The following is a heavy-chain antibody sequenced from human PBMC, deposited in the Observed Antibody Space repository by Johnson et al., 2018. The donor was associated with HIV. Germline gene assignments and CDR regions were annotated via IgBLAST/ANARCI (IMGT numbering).Heavy chain of an antibody. CDR2: ISYDGSNK. D-gene: IGHD1-26*01. V-gene: IGHV3-30-3*01. CDR1: GFTFDDYA. CDR3: ATLIYRSDAFDI. J-gene: IGHJ3*02. Sequence: VQLVESGGGLVQPGRSLRLSCAASGFTFDDYAMHWVRQAPGTGLEWVAVISYDGSNKYYADSVKGRFTISRDNSKNSLYLQMNSLRAEDTALYYCATLIYRSDAFDIWGQGTMVTVSS.